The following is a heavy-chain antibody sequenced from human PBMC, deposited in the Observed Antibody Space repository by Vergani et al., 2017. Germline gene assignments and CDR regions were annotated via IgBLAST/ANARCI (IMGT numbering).Heavy chain of an antibody. CDR2: IIPILEIA. V-gene: IGHV1-69*02. Sequence: QVQLVQSGAEVKKPGFSVKVSCKASGGTFSNYIISWVRQAPGQGLEWMGRIIPILEIATYAQKFQGRVTITADKSTSTAYMELSSLRSEDTAVYYCARGASGGAPVGHYYYYGMDVWGQGTTVTVSS. D-gene: IGHD2-15*01. CDR3: ARGASGGAPVGHYYYYGMDV. CDR1: GGTFSNYI. J-gene: IGHJ6*02.